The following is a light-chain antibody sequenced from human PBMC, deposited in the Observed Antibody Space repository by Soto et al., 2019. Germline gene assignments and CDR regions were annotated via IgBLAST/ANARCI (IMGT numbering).Light chain of an antibody. J-gene: IGKJ5*01. CDR3: QQRNNWPPIT. CDR1: QSVSSY. V-gene: IGKV3-11*01. Sequence: EIVLTQSPGTLSLSPGERATLSCRASQSVSSYLAWYQQKPGQAPRLLIYDASNRATGVPARFSGSGPGTDFTLTISSLEPEDFALYYCQQRNNWPPITFGQGTRLEIK. CDR2: DAS.